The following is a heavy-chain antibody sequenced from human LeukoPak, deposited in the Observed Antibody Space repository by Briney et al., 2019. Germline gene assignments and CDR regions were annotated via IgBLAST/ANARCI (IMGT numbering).Heavy chain of an antibody. D-gene: IGHD5-24*01. Sequence: SETLSLTCAVYGGSFSGYYWSWIRQTPGKGLEWIGEINHSGSTNYNPSLKSRVTISVDTSKNQFSLKLSSVTAADTAVYYCARTRRWLQFEDYWGQRTLVTVSS. J-gene: IGHJ4*02. CDR2: INHSGST. V-gene: IGHV4-34*01. CDR1: GGSFSGYY. CDR3: ARTRRWLQFEDY.